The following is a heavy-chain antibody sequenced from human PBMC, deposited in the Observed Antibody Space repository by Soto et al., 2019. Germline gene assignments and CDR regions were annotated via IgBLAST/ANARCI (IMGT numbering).Heavy chain of an antibody. J-gene: IGHJ6*02. V-gene: IGHV5-10-1*01. CDR3: ARRYCSSASCPRNYYGMDV. CDR2: IDTIDSYT. CDR1: GYNFASYW. D-gene: IGHD2-2*01. Sequence: GESLNISCQGSGYNFASYWISWVRQMPGKGLEWMGRIDTIDSYTNYSPSFQGHVTISADKSISTAYLQWSSLKASDTAMYYCARRYCSSASCPRNYYGMDVWGQGTTVTVS.